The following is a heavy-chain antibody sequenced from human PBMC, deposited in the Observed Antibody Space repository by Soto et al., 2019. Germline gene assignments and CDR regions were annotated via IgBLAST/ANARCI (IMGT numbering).Heavy chain of an antibody. CDR2: INAGNGNT. D-gene: IGHD6-6*01. CDR1: GYTFTSYA. V-gene: IGHV1-3*01. CDR3: AREAVRSYIHFDY. Sequence: ASVKVSCKASGYTFTSYAMHWVRQAPGQRLEWMGWINAGNGNTKYSQKFQGRVTITRDTSASTAYMELSSLRSEDTAVYYCAREAVRSYIHFDYWGQGTLVTVSS. J-gene: IGHJ4*02.